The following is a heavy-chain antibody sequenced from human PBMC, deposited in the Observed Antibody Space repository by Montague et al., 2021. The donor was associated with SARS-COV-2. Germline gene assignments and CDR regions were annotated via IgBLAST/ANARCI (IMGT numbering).Heavy chain of an antibody. CDR3: ARAPIYRRSWYAYFDY. CDR2: INFSGST. V-gene: IGHV4-59*01. J-gene: IGHJ4*02. D-gene: IGHD6-13*01. Sequence: SETLSLTCTVSGDSMNNYYWSWICQPPGKGLEWIGFINFSGSTHYNPSLQSRVTLSKDTSKNQFSLRLTSVTATDTAMSFCARAPIYRRSWYAYFDYWGQGTMVTVSS. CDR1: GDSMNNYY.